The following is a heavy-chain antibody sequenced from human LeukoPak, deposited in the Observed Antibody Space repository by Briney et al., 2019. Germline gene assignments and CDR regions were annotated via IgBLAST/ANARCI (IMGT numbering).Heavy chain of an antibody. D-gene: IGHD5-24*01. CDR1: GGSFSTYY. CDR2: IYYSGST. Sequence: PSETLSLTCAVSGGSFSTYYWSWIRQPPGKGLEWIGYIYYSGSTNYNPSLKSRVTISVDTSKNQFSLKLSSVTAADTAVYYCARVETRDGYNYGYFDYWGQGTLVTVSS. V-gene: IGHV4-59*01. J-gene: IGHJ4*02. CDR3: ARVETRDGYNYGYFDY.